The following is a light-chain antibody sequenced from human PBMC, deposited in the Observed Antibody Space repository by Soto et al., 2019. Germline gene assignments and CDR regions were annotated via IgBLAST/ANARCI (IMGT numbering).Light chain of an antibody. CDR1: QRISTW. V-gene: IGKV1-5*01. Sequence: DIQMTQSPSTLSASVGDRVTITCRASQRISTWLAWYQQKPGKAPKLLIYDASSLESGVPSRFSGSGSGTEFTLTISSLQPGDFATYYRQQYNSYGTFGQGTKVEIK. CDR2: DAS. CDR3: QQYNSYGT. J-gene: IGKJ1*01.